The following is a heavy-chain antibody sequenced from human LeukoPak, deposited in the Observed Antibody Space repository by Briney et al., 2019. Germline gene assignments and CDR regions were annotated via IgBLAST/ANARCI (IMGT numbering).Heavy chain of an antibody. Sequence: GGSLRLSCAASGFTFSSYAMSWVRQAPGKGLEWVSGISGSGGRTDYADSVRGRFTISRDNSKDTLYLQMNSLRAEDTAVYYCAGTYYYDSSGYSYEYWGQGTLVAVSS. D-gene: IGHD3-22*01. V-gene: IGHV3-23*01. CDR2: ISGSGGRT. CDR3: AGTYYYDSSGYSYEY. J-gene: IGHJ4*02. CDR1: GFTFSSYA.